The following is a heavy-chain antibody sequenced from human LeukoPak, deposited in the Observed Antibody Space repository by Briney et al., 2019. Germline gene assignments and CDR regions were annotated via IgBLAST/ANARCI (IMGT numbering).Heavy chain of an antibody. J-gene: IGHJ4*02. V-gene: IGHV1-18*01. CDR3: ARGSTARYYYDSSGYYRGVVDY. Sequence: ASVKVSCTASGYTFTTYGISWVRQAPGQGLEWMGWISAYNGNTNYAQKFQGRVTMTTDTSTSTAYMWLRSLRADDTAVYYCARGSTARYYYDSSGYYRGVVDYWGQGTLVTISS. CDR1: GYTFTTYG. CDR2: ISAYNGNT. D-gene: IGHD3-22*01.